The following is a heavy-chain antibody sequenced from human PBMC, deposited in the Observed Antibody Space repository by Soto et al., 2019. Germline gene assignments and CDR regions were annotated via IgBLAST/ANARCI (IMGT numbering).Heavy chain of an antibody. CDR1: GFTFSNAW. J-gene: IGHJ6*02. CDR2: IKSKTDGGTT. CDR3: TTWDIVLMVYDFHGMDV. V-gene: IGHV3-15*07. Sequence: GSLRLSCAASGFTFSNAWMNWVRQAPGKGLEWVGRIKSKTDGGTTDYAAPVKGRFTISRDDSKNTLYLQMNSLKTEDTAVYYCTTWDIVLMVYDFHGMDVWGQGTTVTVSS. D-gene: IGHD2-8*01.